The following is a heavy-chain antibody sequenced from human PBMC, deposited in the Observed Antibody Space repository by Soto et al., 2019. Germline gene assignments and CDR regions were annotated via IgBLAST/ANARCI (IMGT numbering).Heavy chain of an antibody. CDR3: AKPRSSLEWPPSAS. J-gene: IGHJ5*01. CDR2: IKQDGSEK. CDR1: GFTFSNYW. V-gene: IGHV3-7*02. D-gene: IGHD3-3*01. Sequence: GVFLRLSCAASGFTFSNYWMSWVRQAPGKGLEWVANIKQDGSEKYYVDSVKGRFTIFRDNSKKTLYLQMNNLRPEDSVVYYCAKPRSSLEWPPSASWGNGTLVPVSS.